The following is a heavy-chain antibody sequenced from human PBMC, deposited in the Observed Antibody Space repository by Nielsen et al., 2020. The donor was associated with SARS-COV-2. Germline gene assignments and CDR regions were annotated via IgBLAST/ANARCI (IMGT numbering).Heavy chain of an antibody. CDR3: ARPVAVAGSNWFDP. V-gene: IGHV4-34*01. Sequence: SETLSLTCAVYGGSFSGYYWSWIRQPPGKGLEWIGSIYYSGSTYYNPSLKSRVTISVDTSKNQFSLKLSSVTAADTAVYYCARPVAVAGSNWFDPWGQGTLVTVSS. J-gene: IGHJ5*02. CDR2: IYYSGST. CDR1: GGSFSGYY. D-gene: IGHD6-19*01.